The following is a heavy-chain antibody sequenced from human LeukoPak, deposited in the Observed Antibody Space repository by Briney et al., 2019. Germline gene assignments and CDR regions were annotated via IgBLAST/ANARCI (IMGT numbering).Heavy chain of an antibody. V-gene: IGHV4-59*11. J-gene: IGHJ4*02. CDR2: IFDTGNT. Sequence: PSETLSLTCIVSGGPINNQYWSWIRQPPGQGLEWIGYIFDTGNTNYNPSLKSRVAISLDTSKNQFSLKLRSVTAADTAVYHCARDQVGYGLDYWGQGTLVTVSS. CDR3: ARDQVGYGLDY. CDR1: GGPINNQY. D-gene: IGHD5-18*01.